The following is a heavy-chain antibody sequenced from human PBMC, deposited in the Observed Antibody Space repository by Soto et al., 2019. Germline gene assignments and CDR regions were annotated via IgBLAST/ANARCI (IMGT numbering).Heavy chain of an antibody. D-gene: IGHD2-15*01. CDR3: TRHAGGQVVHSFYYYFMDV. Sequence: EVQLVESGGGLVQPGGSLKLACLASGFPLSDSAIHWVRKASGKGLEWVGRIRSKTNNYATTYGAPGRGRFTLSRDDSKNTAYLQMNNLESEDAAVYYCTRHAGGQVVHSFYYYFMDVWGKGTTVSVPS. CDR2: IRSKTNNYAT. CDR1: GFPLSDSA. J-gene: IGHJ6*03. V-gene: IGHV3-73*01.